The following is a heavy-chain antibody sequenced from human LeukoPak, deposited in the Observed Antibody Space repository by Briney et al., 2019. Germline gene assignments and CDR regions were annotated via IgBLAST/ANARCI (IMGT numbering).Heavy chain of an antibody. CDR1: GFTFSGYA. CDR2: ISGSGGST. Sequence: GGSLRPSCAASGFTFSGYAMSWVRQAPGKGLEWVSAISGSGGSTYYADSVKGRFTISRDNSKNTLYLQMNSLRAEDTPVKHFGIDERGRISCRGGSSYPPWSWGAGTPLTVSS. D-gene: IGHD2-15*01. CDR3: GIDERGRISCRGGSSYPPWS. J-gene: IGHJ5*02. V-gene: IGHV3-23*01.